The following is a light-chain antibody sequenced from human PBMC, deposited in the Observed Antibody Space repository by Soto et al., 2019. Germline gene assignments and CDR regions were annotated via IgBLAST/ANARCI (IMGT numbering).Light chain of an antibody. CDR3: ATWDDRLRAYV. V-gene: IGLV2-11*01. CDR1: SSDVGTYDF. CDR2: DVS. Sequence: QSVLTQPRSVSGSPGQSVTISCTGTSSDVGTYDFVSWYQQHPGKAPRLMIFDVSERPSGVPDRFSGSKSGNTASLTISGLQAEDEADYYCATWDDRLRAYVIGAGTKVTVL. J-gene: IGLJ1*01.